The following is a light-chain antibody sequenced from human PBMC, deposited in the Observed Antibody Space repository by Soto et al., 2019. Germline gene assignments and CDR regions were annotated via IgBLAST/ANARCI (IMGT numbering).Light chain of an antibody. Sequence: EIVLTQSPGTLSLSPGERATLSCRASQSISTSYLTWYQQKPGQAPRLLIYGASNRAAGIPDRFSGSASGTDFNLAITRLEPDDFALSYCLESDGSLYSFGHGTKLEVK. CDR2: GAS. J-gene: IGKJ2*03. V-gene: IGKV3-20*01. CDR3: LESDGSLYS. CDR1: QSISTSY.